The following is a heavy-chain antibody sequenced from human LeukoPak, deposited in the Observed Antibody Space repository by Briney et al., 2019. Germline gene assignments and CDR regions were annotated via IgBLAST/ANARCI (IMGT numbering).Heavy chain of an antibody. D-gene: IGHD3-22*01. Sequence: GGSLRLSCAASGFTFSSYAMSWVRQAPGKGLEWVSAISGSGGSTYYPDSVKGRFTISRDNSKNTLYLQMNSLRAEDTAVYYCAKDSPYYYDSSGYSDYWGQGTLVTVSS. V-gene: IGHV3-23*01. CDR3: AKDSPYYYDSSGYSDY. CDR1: GFTFSSYA. CDR2: ISGSGGST. J-gene: IGHJ4*02.